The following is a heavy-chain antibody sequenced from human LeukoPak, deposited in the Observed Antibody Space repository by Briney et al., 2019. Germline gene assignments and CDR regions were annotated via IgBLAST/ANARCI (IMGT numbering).Heavy chain of an antibody. Sequence: PSETLSLTCTVSGGSISSSSYYWGWIRQPPGKGLEWIGSIYYSGSTYYNPSLKSRVTISVDTSKNQFSLKLSSVTAADTAVYYCARRAEFLLDFWSGYPDDAFDIWGQGTMVTVSS. CDR3: ARRAEFLLDFWSGYPDDAFDI. CDR1: GGSISSSSYY. CDR2: IYYSGST. J-gene: IGHJ3*02. V-gene: IGHV4-39*07. D-gene: IGHD3-3*01.